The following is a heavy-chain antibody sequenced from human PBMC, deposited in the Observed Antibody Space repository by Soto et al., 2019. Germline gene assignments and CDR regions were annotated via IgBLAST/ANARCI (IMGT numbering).Heavy chain of an antibody. Sequence: GGSLRLSCAASGFTFSSYGMHWVRQAPGKGLEWVAVIWYDGSNKYYADSVKGRFTISRDNSKNTLYLQMNSLRAEDTDVYYCASISSDSSGYPRQSAWYFDLWGRGTLVTVSS. CDR1: GFTFSSYG. V-gene: IGHV3-33*01. CDR3: ASISSDSSGYPRQSAWYFDL. D-gene: IGHD3-22*01. J-gene: IGHJ2*01. CDR2: IWYDGSNK.